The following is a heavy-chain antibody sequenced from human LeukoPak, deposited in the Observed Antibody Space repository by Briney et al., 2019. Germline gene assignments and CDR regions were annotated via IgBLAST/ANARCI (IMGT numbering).Heavy chain of an antibody. CDR1: GYTFTGYY. CDR3: ARAADLRYYYDSSGYYNFDY. V-gene: IGHV1-2*02. CDR2: INPNSGGT. J-gene: IGHJ4*02. D-gene: IGHD3-22*01. Sequence: ASVKVSCKASGYTFTGYYTHWVRQAPGQGLEWMGWINPNSGGTNYAQKFQGRVTMTRDTSISTAYMELSRLRSDDTAVYYCARAADLRYYYDSSGYYNFDYWGQGTLVTVSS.